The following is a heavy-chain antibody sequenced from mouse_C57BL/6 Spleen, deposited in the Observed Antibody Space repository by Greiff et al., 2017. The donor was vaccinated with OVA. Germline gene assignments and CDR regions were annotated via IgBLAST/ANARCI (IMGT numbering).Heavy chain of an antibody. CDR2: IYPGSGNT. D-gene: IGHD1-1*01. Sequence: QVQLKQSGAELVRPGASVKLSCKASGYTFTDYYINWVKQRPGQGLEWIARIYPGSGNTYYNEKFKGKATLTAGKSSSTAYMQLSSLTSEDSAVYFCARSTVVEGDWYFDVWGTGTTVTVSS. J-gene: IGHJ1*03. V-gene: IGHV1-76*01. CDR1: GYTFTDYY. CDR3: ARSTVVEGDWYFDV.